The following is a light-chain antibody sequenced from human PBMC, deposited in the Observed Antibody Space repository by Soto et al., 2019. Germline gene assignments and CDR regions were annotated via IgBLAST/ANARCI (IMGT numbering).Light chain of an antibody. J-gene: IGKJ2*02. CDR2: RAS. Sequence: EIVLTQSPGTLSSSPGERATLSCRASQSVNSFYLAWYQQQPGQAPRLLIYRASSRATGIPVRFSGSGSGTDFTLTISRLEPEDFAVYYCQYYGSSLMCAFGQGTKLEI. V-gene: IGKV3-20*01. CDR3: QYYGSSLMCA. CDR1: QSVNSFY.